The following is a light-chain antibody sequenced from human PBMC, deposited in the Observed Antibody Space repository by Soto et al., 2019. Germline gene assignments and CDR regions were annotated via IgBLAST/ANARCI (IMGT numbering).Light chain of an antibody. Sequence: DIQMTQSPSSLSASVGDRVTITCKASQNIHNYLNWYQQKPGRAPKLLFYDASNLEAGVPSRFRGSGSGTDFTFTISRLNPEDIAKYYCQHYENLPTFGQGTRLEIK. CDR2: DAS. J-gene: IGKJ5*01. CDR3: QHYENLPT. CDR1: QNIHNY. V-gene: IGKV1-33*01.